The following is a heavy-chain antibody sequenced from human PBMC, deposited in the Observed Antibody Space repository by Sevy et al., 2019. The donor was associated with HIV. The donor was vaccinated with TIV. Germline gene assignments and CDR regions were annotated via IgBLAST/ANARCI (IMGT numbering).Heavy chain of an antibody. CDR3: ARAPPVVVVPGAPSWFDP. V-gene: IGHV4-34*01. D-gene: IGHD2-2*01. J-gene: IGHJ5*02. Sequence: SETLSLTCAVYGGSFSGYYWNWIRQSPGKGLEWIGEINHSGSIHYNPSLKRRVTISVDTSKNQFSLRLNSVTAADTAVYFCARAPPVVVVPGAPSWFDPWGQGTLVTVSS. CDR2: INHSGSI. CDR1: GGSFSGYY.